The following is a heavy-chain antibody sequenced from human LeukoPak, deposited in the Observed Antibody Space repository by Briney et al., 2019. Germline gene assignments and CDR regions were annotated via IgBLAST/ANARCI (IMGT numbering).Heavy chain of an antibody. CDR1: GLSFRECC. CDR2: ISSYSTYI. CDR3: ARDSFASYDSSGYSSYDY. V-gene: IGHV3-21*01. J-gene: IGHJ4*02. Sequence: GSLRLSCGVSGLSFRECCMICVPRASRKALVGVTVISSYSTYIYYADSLKGQCTISRDNAKNSLYLQMNSLRAEDTAVYYCARDSFASYDSSGYSSYDYWGQGTLVTVSS. D-gene: IGHD3-22*01.